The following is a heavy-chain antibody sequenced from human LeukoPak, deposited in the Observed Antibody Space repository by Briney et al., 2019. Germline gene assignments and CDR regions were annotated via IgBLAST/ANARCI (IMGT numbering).Heavy chain of an antibody. CDR1: AFTFSSYS. V-gene: IGHV3-21*04. D-gene: IGHD3-10*01. Sequence: GGSLRLPCAASAFTFSSYSMNWVRQAPGKGLEWVSSISSSGSYIYYADSVKGRFTISRDNAKNSLYLQMNSLGAEDTAVYYCATIMVRGVISKGDIWGQGTMVTVSS. CDR2: ISSSGSYI. J-gene: IGHJ3*02. CDR3: ATIMVRGVISKGDI.